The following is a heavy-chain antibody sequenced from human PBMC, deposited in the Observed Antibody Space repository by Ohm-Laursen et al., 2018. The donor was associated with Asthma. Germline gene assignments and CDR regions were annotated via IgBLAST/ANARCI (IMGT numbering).Heavy chain of an antibody. CDR1: GYTFSRYS. D-gene: IGHD1-14*01. CDR2: ISTASSFI. V-gene: IGHV3-21*01. Sequence: GSLRLSCTASGYTFSRYSIHWVRQIPGKGLEWVASISTASSFIYYADSVRGRFTTSRDNAKNSLYLQMKSLRVEDTAVYYCARAPDYFSLFDSWGQGTLVTVSS. J-gene: IGHJ4*02. CDR3: ARAPDYFSLFDS.